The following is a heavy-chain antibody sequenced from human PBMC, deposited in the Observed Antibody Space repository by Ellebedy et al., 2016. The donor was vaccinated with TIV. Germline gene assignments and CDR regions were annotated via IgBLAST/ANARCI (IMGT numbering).Heavy chain of an antibody. CDR3: ARDDDADYDSSEGFDY. D-gene: IGHD3-22*01. Sequence: LGGSLRLSCAASGFTFSSYAMHWVRQAPGKGLEWVAVISYDGSNKYYADSVKGRFTISRDNSKNTLYLQMNSLRAEDTAVYYCARDDDADYDSSEGFDYWGQGTLVTVSS. CDR2: ISYDGSNK. CDR1: GFTFSSYA. V-gene: IGHV3-30-3*01. J-gene: IGHJ4*02.